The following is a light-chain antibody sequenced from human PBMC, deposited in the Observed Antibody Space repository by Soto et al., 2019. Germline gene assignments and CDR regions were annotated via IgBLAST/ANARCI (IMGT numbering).Light chain of an antibody. CDR1: QTVRNNY. Sequence: EFVLTQSPGTLSLSPVERATLSCMASQTVRNNYLAWYQQKPGQAPRLLIYGASTRATGIPARFSGSGSGTDFTLTISSLEPEDFAVYYCQQRSNWPWTFGQGTKVDIK. CDR2: GAS. V-gene: IGKV3D-20*02. CDR3: QQRSNWPWT. J-gene: IGKJ1*01.